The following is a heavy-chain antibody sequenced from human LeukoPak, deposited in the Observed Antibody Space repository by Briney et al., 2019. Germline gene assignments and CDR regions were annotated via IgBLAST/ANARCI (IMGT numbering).Heavy chain of an antibody. J-gene: IGHJ4*02. D-gene: IGHD6-19*01. V-gene: IGHV3-48*03. CDR1: GFTFSSYE. CDR3: ARVGPAVAHL. Sequence: GGSLRLSCAASGFTFSSYEMNWVRQAPGKRLEWVSYISSSGSTIYYADSVKGRFTISRDNAKNSLYLQMNSLRAEDTAVYYCARVGPAVAHLWGQGTLVTVSS. CDR2: ISSSGSTI.